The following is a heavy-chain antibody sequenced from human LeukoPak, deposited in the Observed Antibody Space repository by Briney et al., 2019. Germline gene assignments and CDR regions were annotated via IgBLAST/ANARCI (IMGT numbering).Heavy chain of an antibody. V-gene: IGHV3-30*18. D-gene: IGHD5-18*01. CDR1: GFTFSSYG. J-gene: IGHJ4*02. CDR2: ISYDGSNK. Sequence: QPGRSLRLSCAASGFTFSSYGMHWVRQAPGKGLEWVAVISYDGSNKYYADSVKGRFTISRDNSKNTLYLQMNSLRAEDTAVYYCAKDRRYSYGYRYFDYWGQGTLVTASS. CDR3: AKDRRYSYGYRYFDY.